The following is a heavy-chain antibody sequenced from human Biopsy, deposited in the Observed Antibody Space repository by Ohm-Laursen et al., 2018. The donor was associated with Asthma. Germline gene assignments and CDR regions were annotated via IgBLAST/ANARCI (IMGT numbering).Heavy chain of an antibody. Sequence: GSLRLSCTASGFAVSRDYMFWVRQAPGKGLEWVSVIYSGGTSHTADSVRGRFTISRDYSKNTLYLQMHSPRAEDTAVYYCARGDSSNWSHYYFDYWGQGTLVTVSS. CDR3: ARGDSSNWSHYYFDY. D-gene: IGHD3-22*01. J-gene: IGHJ4*02. V-gene: IGHV3-53*01. CDR2: IYSGGTS. CDR1: GFAVSRDY.